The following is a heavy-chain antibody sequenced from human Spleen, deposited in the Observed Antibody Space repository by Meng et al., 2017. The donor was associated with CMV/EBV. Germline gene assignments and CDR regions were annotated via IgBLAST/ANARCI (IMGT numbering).Heavy chain of an antibody. V-gene: IGHV3-30*02. CDR3: AKDLLLFGGANAYFDS. J-gene: IGHJ4*02. CDR1: GFTFDNYG. CDR2: IRHDGTNR. Sequence: GGSLRLSCAASGFTFDNYGIHWVRQTPGKGLEGVAFIRHDGTNRYYGDSVKGRFTISRDNSKSTVYLQMNSLRPEETAVYYCAKDLLLFGGANAYFDSWGQGTLVTVSS. D-gene: IGHD3-16*01.